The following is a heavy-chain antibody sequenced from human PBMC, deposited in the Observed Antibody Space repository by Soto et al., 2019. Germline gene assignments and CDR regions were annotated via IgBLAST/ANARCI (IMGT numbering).Heavy chain of an antibody. CDR2: IWYDGSNK. J-gene: IGHJ6*03. CDR3: ARESTRYYYYYMDV. CDR1: GFTFSSYG. Sequence: QVQLVESGGGVVQPGRSLRLSCAASGFTFSSYGMHWVRQAPGKGLEWVAVIWYDGSNKYYADSVKGRFTISRDNSKNTLYLQMNSLRAEDTAVYYCARESTRYYYYYMDVWGKGTTVTVSS. V-gene: IGHV3-33*01.